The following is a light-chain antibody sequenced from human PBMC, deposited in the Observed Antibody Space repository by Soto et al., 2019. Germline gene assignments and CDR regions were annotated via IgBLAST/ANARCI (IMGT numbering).Light chain of an antibody. CDR1: QGISSY. CDR3: QQYYSYPYT. CDR2: AAS. V-gene: IGKV1-8*01. Sequence: AIRLTQSPSSFSASTGDRVTITCRASQGISSYLAWYQQKPGKAPKLLIYAASTLQGGVPSRFSVSGSGTDFTLTISCLQSEDFATYYCQQYYSYPYTFGQVTKLEIK. J-gene: IGKJ2*01.